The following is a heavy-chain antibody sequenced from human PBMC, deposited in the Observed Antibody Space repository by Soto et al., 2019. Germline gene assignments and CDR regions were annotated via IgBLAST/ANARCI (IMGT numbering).Heavy chain of an antibody. CDR2: ISYDGRNK. V-gene: IGHV3-30*18. CDR1: GLTFSSYG. D-gene: IGHD4-4*01. CDR3: AKSSTAECYYYGMDV. Sequence: QVYLVESGGGVVQPGRSLRLSCAASGLTFSSYGMHWVRQGPGKGLEWVAVISYDGRNKYYADSVKGRFTISRDNSKNTVYLRMNGLRAEDTAVYYCAKSSTAECYYYGMDVWGQGTTVTVSS. J-gene: IGHJ6*02.